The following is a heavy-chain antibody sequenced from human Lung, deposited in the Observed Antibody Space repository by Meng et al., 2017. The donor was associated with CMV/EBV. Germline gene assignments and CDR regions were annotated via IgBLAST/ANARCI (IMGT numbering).Heavy chain of an antibody. Sequence: GLLLQSGHEWKQPGASVRVSCKALGYTFGSYGICWVRQAPGQGLEWRGWFVNYVDTYPAPKFQGRVTMTTDTHTNTAFMELRSLTSDDTAVYYCASGTPGRSYCDYWGQGTLVTVSS. CDR3: ASGTPGRSYCDY. CDR2: FVNYVDT. D-gene: IGHD2-15*01. V-gene: IGHV1-18*01. CDR1: GYTFGSYG. J-gene: IGHJ4*02.